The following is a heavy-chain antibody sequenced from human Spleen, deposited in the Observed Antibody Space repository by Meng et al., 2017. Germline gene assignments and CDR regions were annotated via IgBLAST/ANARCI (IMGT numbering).Heavy chain of an antibody. CDR3: GRVLGDNEVNHFDY. CDR2: IDQSGST. J-gene: IGHJ4*02. V-gene: IGHV4-59*04. Sequence: SETLSLTCTVSGDSFNSYYCSWIRQSPGKGLEWIGSIDQSGSTYYNPSLKSRVTMSADTSKNQFSLKLNSLTAADTAVYYCGRVLGDNEVNHFDYWGQGTLVTVSS. D-gene: IGHD2-8*02. CDR1: GDSFNSYY.